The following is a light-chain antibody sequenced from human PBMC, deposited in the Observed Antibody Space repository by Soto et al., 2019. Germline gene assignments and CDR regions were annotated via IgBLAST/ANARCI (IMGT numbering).Light chain of an antibody. CDR1: QTVNRNY. Sequence: EIILTQSPGTLALSPGDGATLSCRASQTVNRNYLAWYHQRPGQPPRLLVYGVSNRASGVPDRFSGDGSGTEFSRTIGRLDPGEFGVYYWQQYIGAPRTFGQGTRVEV. V-gene: IGKV3-20*01. CDR3: QQYIGAPRT. CDR2: GVS. J-gene: IGKJ1*01.